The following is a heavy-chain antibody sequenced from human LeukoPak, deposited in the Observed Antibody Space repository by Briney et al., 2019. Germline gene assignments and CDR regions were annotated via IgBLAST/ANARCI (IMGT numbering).Heavy chain of an antibody. Sequence: SETLSLTCTVSGGSISSGTYYWSWIRQPAGKGLEWIGRIYTSGTTNYNPSFKSRVTISVDTSKNQFSLKLSSVTAADTAVYYCASLYSGSYSFDYWGQGTLVTVSS. D-gene: IGHD1-26*01. J-gene: IGHJ4*02. CDR3: ASLYSGSYSFDY. CDR2: IYTSGTT. CDR1: GGSISSGTYY. V-gene: IGHV4-61*02.